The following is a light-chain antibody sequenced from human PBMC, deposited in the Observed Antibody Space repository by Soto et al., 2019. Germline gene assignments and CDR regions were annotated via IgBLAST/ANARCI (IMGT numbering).Light chain of an antibody. V-gene: IGLV1-40*01. CDR1: RSNIGAGYD. Sequence: QSVLTQPTSVSGAPGQRVTISCTGSRSNIGAGYDVHWYQQLPGTAPKLLIYGNSNRPSGVPDRFSGSKSGTSASLAITGLQAEDEADYYCQSYDSSLSGFYVFGTGTKLTVL. CDR2: GNS. CDR3: QSYDSSLSGFYV. J-gene: IGLJ1*01.